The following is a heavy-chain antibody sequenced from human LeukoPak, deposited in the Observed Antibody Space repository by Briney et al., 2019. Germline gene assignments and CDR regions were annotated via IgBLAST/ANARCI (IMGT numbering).Heavy chain of an antibody. J-gene: IGHJ4*02. CDR1: GYRFTDYW. D-gene: IGHD3-3*01. CDR2: IYPGDSDT. Sequence: LGESLKISCKGSGYRFTDYWIGWVRQMPGKGLEWMGIIYPGDSDTRYSPSFQGQVTISADKSISTAYLQWSSLKASDTAMYYCARGLWSGYWYFDYWGQGTLVTVSS. CDR3: ARGLWSGYWYFDY. V-gene: IGHV5-51*01.